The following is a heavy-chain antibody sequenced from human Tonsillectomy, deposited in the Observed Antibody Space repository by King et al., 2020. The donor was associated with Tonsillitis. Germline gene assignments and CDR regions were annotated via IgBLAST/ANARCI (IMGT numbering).Heavy chain of an antibody. V-gene: IGHV3-30*01. CDR2: ISDDGSND. J-gene: IGHJ4*02. D-gene: IGHD6-19*01. CDR1: GFTFWKHA. CDR3: ARDSRRRIAVAAATFDV. Sequence: VQLVEAGGGVVQPGGSVRLSCAASGFTFWKHAMHWVRQAPGQGLEWGAVISDDGSNDFYAHSVKGRFTTSIDNSKTYLQMNHLRPEDTAVYYCARDSRRRIAVAAATFDVWGQGALVIVSS.